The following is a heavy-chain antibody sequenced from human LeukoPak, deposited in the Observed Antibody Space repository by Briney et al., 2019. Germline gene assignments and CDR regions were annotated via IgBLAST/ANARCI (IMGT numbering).Heavy chain of an antibody. CDR3: ARGRTYYYDTSGYYPSIYYGMDV. CDR1: GGSITSGDYY. D-gene: IGHD3-22*01. CDR2: IYYSGST. Sequence: PSETLSLTCTVSGGSITSGDYYWSWIRQPPGKGLEWIGYIYYSGSTYYNPSLKSRATLSVDTSKNQFSLKLTSVTAADTAVYYCARGRTYYYDTSGYYPSIYYGMDVWGQGTTVIVSS. J-gene: IGHJ6*02. V-gene: IGHV4-30-4*01.